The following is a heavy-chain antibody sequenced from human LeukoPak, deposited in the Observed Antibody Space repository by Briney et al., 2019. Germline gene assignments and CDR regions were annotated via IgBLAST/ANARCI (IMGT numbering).Heavy chain of an antibody. D-gene: IGHD2-2*01. CDR1: GFTFSNYA. J-gene: IGHJ4*02. Sequence: GGSLRLSCAASGFTFSNYAMTWVRQAPGKGLEWVSAIGGSGGSTYYADSVQGRFTISRDNSKNTLYLQMNSLRAEDTAVYYCAKDGCSSTSCYFPFFDYWGQGTLVTVSS. CDR2: IGGSGGST. V-gene: IGHV3-23*01. CDR3: AKDGCSSTSCYFPFFDY.